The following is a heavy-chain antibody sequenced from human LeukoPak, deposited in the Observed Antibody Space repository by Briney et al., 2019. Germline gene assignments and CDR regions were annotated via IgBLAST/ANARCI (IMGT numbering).Heavy chain of an antibody. CDR2: INYSGKL. CDR1: GGSISSRTYY. V-gene: IGHV4-39*07. D-gene: IGHD2-21*02. Sequence: SETLSLTCTVSGGSISSRTYYWAWIRQPPGKGLEWIGSINYSGKLTFNPSLKSRVTVSLDTSRNQFSLTLSSVTAADTAVYYCARDFGDWRTDYWGQGTLDTVSS. CDR3: ARDFGDWRTDY. J-gene: IGHJ4*02.